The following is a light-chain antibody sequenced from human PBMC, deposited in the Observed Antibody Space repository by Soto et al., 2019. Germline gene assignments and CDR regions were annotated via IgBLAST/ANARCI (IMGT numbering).Light chain of an antibody. CDR1: SSDVGIYNL. Sequence: QSALTQPASVSGSPGQSITISCTGTSSDVGIYNLVSWYQQRPDKAPKLVIYEGTKRPSGVSNRFSGSKSGNTASLTISGPQAAVEADYSCCSYAGITLFVLGPGTKDPV. CDR2: EGT. J-gene: IGLJ1*01. V-gene: IGLV2-23*01. CDR3: CSYAGITLFV.